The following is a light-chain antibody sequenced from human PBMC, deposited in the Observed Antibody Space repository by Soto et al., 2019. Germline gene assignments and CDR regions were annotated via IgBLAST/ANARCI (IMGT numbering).Light chain of an antibody. Sequence: QSALTQPASVSGSPGQTVIVPCTGSSSPASVFAFISWYHQHPGKAPKVIIYEVSNRPSGVSSRFSGSKSGNTASLTISGLQPEDEAEYFCASYTATSTYVFGTGTKVTVL. CDR1: SSPASVFAF. J-gene: IGLJ1*01. V-gene: IGLV2-14*01. CDR3: ASYTATSTYV. CDR2: EVS.